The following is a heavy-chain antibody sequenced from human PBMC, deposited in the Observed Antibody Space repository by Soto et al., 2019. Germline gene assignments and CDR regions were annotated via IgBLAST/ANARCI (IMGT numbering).Heavy chain of an antibody. Sequence: GGSLRLSCAASGFTFDDYGMSWVRQAPGKGLEWVSGINWNGGSTCYADSVKGRFTISRDNAKNSLYLQMNSLRAEDTAVYYCARDGHYYDFWSGYYTGRKNRQYYYYYYGMDVWGQGTTVTVS. CDR2: INWNGGST. J-gene: IGHJ6*02. CDR3: ARDGHYYDFWSGYYTGRKNRQYYYYYYGMDV. CDR1: GFTFDDYG. V-gene: IGHV3-20*04. D-gene: IGHD3-3*01.